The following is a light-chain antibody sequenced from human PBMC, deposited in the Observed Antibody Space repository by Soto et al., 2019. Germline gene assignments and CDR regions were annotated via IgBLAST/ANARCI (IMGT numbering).Light chain of an antibody. CDR3: QQYGSSPLT. Sequence: DIVRTLSPATLSVAPRECGTSSCGSSQGVSRKLAWYQHKPGQAPRLLIYDASNRATGIPARFSGSGSGTDFTPTISRLEPEDVAVYYCQQYGSSPLTFGQGSKVDVK. CDR1: QGVSRK. J-gene: IGKJ1*01. V-gene: IGKV3D-20*01. CDR2: DAS.